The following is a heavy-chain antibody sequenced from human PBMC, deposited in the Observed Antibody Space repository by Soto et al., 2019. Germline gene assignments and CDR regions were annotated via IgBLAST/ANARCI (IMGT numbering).Heavy chain of an antibody. CDR1: GFTFSSYW. D-gene: IGHD1-26*01. CDR2: IKQDGSEK. J-gene: IGHJ6*02. V-gene: IGHV3-7*05. CDR3: ARDLRYSGSYPVGYYYYGMDV. Sequence: PGGSLRLSCAASGFTFSSYWMSWVRQAPGKGLEWVANIKQDGSEKYYVDSVKGRFTISRDNAKNSLYLQMNSLRAEDTAVYYCARDLRYSGSYPVGYYYYGMDVWGQGTTVTVSS.